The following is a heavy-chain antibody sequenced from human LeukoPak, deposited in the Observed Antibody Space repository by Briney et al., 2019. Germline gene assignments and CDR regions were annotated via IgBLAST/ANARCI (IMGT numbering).Heavy chain of an antibody. CDR2: IYYSGST. Sequence: SETLSLTCTVSGGSISSSSYYWGWIRQPPGKGLEWIGSIYYSGSTYYNPSLKSRVTISVDTSKNQFSLKPSSVAAADTAVYYCARQTYYYDSSGYDFDYWAREPWSPSPQ. J-gene: IGHJ4*02. CDR1: GGSISSSSYY. V-gene: IGHV4-39*01. D-gene: IGHD3-22*01. CDR3: ARQTYYYDSSGYDFDY.